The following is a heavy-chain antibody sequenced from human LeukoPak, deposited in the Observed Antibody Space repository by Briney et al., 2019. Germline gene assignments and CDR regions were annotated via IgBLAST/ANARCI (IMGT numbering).Heavy chain of an antibody. CDR2: IKSKTDGGTT. CDR3: TTEMRPHKTYDDY. J-gene: IGHJ4*02. Sequence: PGGSLRLSCAGSGFSFNNAYMSWVRQAPGKGLEWVGRIKSKTDGGTTDYAAPVKGRFAISRDDSKNTLYLQMNSLKTEDTAVYYCTTEMRPHKTYDDYWGQGTLVTVSS. V-gene: IGHV3-15*01. CDR1: GFSFNNAY. D-gene: IGHD3-22*01.